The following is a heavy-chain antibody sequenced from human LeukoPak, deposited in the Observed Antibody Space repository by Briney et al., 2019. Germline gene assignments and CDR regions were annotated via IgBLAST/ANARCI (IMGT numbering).Heavy chain of an antibody. V-gene: IGHV3-23*01. D-gene: IGHD1-26*01. CDR2: ISSSGRGGNT. CDR3: AKDRTVGASYWYFDL. J-gene: IGHJ2*01. Sequence: QGGGSLRLSCVASGVTLSNYAMSWARQAPGKGVEWVSGISSSGRGGNTYYADSVKGRFTISRDSSRNTLFLHMNTLRAEDTAIYYCAKDRTVGASYWYFDLWGRGTLVTVSS. CDR1: GVTLSNYA.